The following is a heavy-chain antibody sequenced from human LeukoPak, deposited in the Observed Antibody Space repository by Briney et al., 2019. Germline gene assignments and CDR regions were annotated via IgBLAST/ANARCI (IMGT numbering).Heavy chain of an antibody. CDR2: IYYSGST. CDR3: ARWVQYYYDSSGVFGDY. J-gene: IGHJ4*02. CDR1: GGSISGGGYY. D-gene: IGHD3-22*01. V-gene: IGHV4-31*03. Sequence: SQTLSLTCTVSGGSISGGGYYWSWIRQHPGKGLEWIGYIYYSGSTSYNPSLKSRLTMSIDTSKNQFSLKPSSVTAADTAVYYCARWVQYYYDSSGVFGDYWGQGALVTVSS.